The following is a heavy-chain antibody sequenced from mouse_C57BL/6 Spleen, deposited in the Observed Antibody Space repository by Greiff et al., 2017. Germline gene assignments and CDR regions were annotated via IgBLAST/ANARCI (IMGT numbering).Heavy chain of an antibody. J-gene: IGHJ3*01. D-gene: IGHD1-1*01. V-gene: IGHV1-64*01. CDR2: IHPNSGST. CDR3: AAPYYGSSYRFAY. CDR1: GYTFTSYW. Sequence: QVQLQQPGAELVKPGASVKLSCKASGYTFTSYWMHWVKQRPGQGLEWIGMIHPNSGSTNYNEKFKSKATLTVDKSSSTAYMQLSSLTSEDSAVYYCAAPYYGSSYRFAYWGQGTLVTVSA.